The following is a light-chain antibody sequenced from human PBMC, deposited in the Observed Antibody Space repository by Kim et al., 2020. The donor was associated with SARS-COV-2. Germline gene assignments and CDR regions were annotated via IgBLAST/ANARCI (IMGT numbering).Light chain of an antibody. CDR2: DAS. CDR1: HSVNNK. CDR3: HQYNNWPYT. Sequence: SVCRGEVATLPCRASHSVNNKLAGYQQKPGQAPSLLIYDASTSATGISGRFSGGGSGAEFTLTISSLQSEDFAVYYCHQYNNWPYTFGQGTKLEI. V-gene: IGKV3-15*01. J-gene: IGKJ2*01.